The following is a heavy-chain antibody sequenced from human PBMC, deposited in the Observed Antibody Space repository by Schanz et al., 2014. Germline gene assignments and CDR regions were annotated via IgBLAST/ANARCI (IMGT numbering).Heavy chain of an antibody. CDR1: GYTFTDNF. CDR3: ARRYSSGWYEFDY. D-gene: IGHD6-19*01. V-gene: IGHV1-46*03. J-gene: IGHJ4*02. CDR2: INPSGGST. Sequence: QVQLVQSGAAVKRPGASVKVSCKASGYTFTDNFLHWVRQAPGQGLEWLGRINPSGGSTSYAQKFQGRVTMTRDTSTSTVYMYLSSLRSEDTAVYYCARRYSSGWYEFDYWGQGTLVTVSS.